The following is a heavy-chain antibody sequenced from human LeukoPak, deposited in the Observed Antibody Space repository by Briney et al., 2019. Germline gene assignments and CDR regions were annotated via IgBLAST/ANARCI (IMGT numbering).Heavy chain of an antibody. V-gene: IGHV5-10-1*01. CDR2: INPSDSYT. CDR3: ARHRGHNWFDP. Sequence: GGSLKISCKGSGYSFTSYWISWVRQMPGKGLEWMGKINPSDSYTNYNPSFQGHVTISADRSISTASLQWNSLKASDSAMYYCARHRGHNWFDPWGQGTLVTVSS. D-gene: IGHD1-14*01. J-gene: IGHJ5*02. CDR1: GYSFTSYW.